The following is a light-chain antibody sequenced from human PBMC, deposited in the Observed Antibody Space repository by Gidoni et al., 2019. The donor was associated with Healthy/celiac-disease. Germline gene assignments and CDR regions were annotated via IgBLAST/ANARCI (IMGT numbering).Light chain of an antibody. CDR1: QSVSSY. CDR2: DAS. V-gene: IGKV3-11*01. CDR3: QQRSTWPS. J-gene: IGKJ5*01. Sequence: EIVWTQSPATLSLSPGERATLSCRASQSVSSYLAWYQQKPGQAPRLPIYDASNRATGIPARFSGSGSGTDFTLTISSLEPEDFAVYYCQQRSTWPSFGQGTRLEIK.